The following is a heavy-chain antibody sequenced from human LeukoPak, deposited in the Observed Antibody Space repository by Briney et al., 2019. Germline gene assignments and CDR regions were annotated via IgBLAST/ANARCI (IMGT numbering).Heavy chain of an antibody. CDR3: AKDPDCTSGVCYTFFDY. Sequence: PGGSLRLSCAASGFTFDDYAMHWVRQAPGKGLEWVSGISWNSGSIGYADSVKGRFTISRDNAKNSLYLQMNSLGAEDTAVYYCAKDPDCTSGVCYTFFDYWGQGTLVTVSS. CDR2: ISWNSGSI. V-gene: IGHV3-9*01. D-gene: IGHD2-8*01. J-gene: IGHJ4*02. CDR1: GFTFDDYA.